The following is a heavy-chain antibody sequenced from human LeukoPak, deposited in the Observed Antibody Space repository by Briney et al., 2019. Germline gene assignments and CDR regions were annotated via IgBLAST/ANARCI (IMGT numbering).Heavy chain of an antibody. V-gene: IGHV3-73*01. Sequence: GGSLRLSCAASEFIFSVSDMHWVRQASGKGLEWVGRTRSKAKSYETTYAASVKGRFTISRDDSKNTAYLQMNSLKTEDTAVYHCAKDSGGWAFDYWGQGNLVTVSS. CDR2: TRSKAKSYET. CDR3: AKDSGGWAFDY. CDR1: EFIFSVSD. J-gene: IGHJ4*02. D-gene: IGHD6-19*01.